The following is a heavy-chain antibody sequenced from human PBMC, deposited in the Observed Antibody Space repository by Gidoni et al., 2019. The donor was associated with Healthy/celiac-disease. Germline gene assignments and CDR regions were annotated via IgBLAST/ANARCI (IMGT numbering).Heavy chain of an antibody. Sequence: QLQLQESGPGLVKPSETLSLTCTVSGGSISSSSYYWGWIRQPPGKGLEWIGSIYYRWSTYYTPSLNSRVTISVDTSKIQFSLKLSSVTAADTAVYYCARDAPRFVRDWFDPWGQGTLVTFSS. CDR3: ARDAPRFVRDWFDP. J-gene: IGHJ5*02. CDR1: GGSISSSSYY. CDR2: IYYRWST. D-gene: IGHD3-10*01. V-gene: IGHV4-39*07.